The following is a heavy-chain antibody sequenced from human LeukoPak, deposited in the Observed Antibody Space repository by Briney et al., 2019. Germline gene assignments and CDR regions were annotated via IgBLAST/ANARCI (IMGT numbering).Heavy chain of an antibody. Sequence: GGSLRLSCAASGFTFSSYAMSWVRQAPGKGLEWVSALSGSGGSTYYADSVKGRLTISRDNSKNTLYLQMNSLRAEDTAVYYCARAPTYGVYCSGGNCYSFDYWGQGTLVPVS. J-gene: IGHJ4*02. CDR1: GFTFSSYA. V-gene: IGHV3-23*01. CDR3: ARAPTYGVYCSGGNCYSFDY. CDR2: LSGSGGST. D-gene: IGHD2-15*01.